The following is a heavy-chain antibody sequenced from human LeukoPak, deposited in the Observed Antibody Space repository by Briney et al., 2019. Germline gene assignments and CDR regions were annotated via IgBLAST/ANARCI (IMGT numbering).Heavy chain of an antibody. V-gene: IGHV6-1*01. CDR2: KYYRSKWYN. CDR3: ARAEYYGSGSD. CDR1: VGSVSSNSAA. J-gene: IGHJ4*02. D-gene: IGHD3-10*01. Sequence: SQTLSLTCVITVGSVSSNSAAWNWLRQSPSRGLEWLGSKYYRSKWYNDYAVSVKSRITINPDTSKNQFSLQLNSVTPEDTAVYYWARAEYYGSGSDWGQGTLVTVSS.